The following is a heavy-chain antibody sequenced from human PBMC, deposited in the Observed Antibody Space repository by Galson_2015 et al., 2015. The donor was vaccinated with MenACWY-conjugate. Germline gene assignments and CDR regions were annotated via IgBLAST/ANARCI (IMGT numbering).Heavy chain of an antibody. Sequence: SLRLSCAASGFTFSSYAMDWVRQAPGKGLEWVSTISGSGGSTYYADSVKGRFTISRDNSKNTLYLQMNSLRAEDSAVYYCASPLSTISGFDYWGQGVLVTVSS. CDR3: ASPLSTISGFDY. J-gene: IGHJ4*02. D-gene: IGHD6-19*01. CDR2: ISGSGGST. CDR1: GFTFSSYA. V-gene: IGHV3-23*01.